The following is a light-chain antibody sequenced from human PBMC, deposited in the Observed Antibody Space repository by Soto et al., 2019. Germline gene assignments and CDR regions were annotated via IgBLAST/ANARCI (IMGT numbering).Light chain of an antibody. CDR2: GAA. J-gene: IGKJ1*01. CDR3: KQYENRPGT. Sequence: EIVMTQSPATLSVSPGERATLSCRSFHIVNRNLDLYREKVGQAPRLLLYGAASRATGIPANLSGSVHGIEFKLSISSLKSENIAVYDCKQYENRPGTFGQVPKVAIK. V-gene: IGKV3-15*01. CDR1: HIVNRN.